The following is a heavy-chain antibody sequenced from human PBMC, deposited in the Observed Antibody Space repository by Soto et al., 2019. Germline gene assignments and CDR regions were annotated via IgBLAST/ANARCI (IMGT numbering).Heavy chain of an antibody. J-gene: IGHJ5*02. CDR3: ARVPSP. Sequence: QLQLQESGSGLVKPSQTLSLTCVVSGGSISSGGYSWSWFRQPPGKGLEWIGYIYHNRNTYYNPSLKSRVTISVDRSKNQFSLKLSSVTAADTAMYYCARVPSPWGQGTLVTVSS. CDR2: IYHNRNT. V-gene: IGHV4-30-2*01. CDR1: GGSISSGGYS.